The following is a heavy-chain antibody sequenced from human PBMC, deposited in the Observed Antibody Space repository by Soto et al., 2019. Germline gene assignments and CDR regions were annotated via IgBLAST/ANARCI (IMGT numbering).Heavy chain of an antibody. CDR1: GYTFTIYG. CDR2: ISPDNGNT. V-gene: IGHV1-18*01. D-gene: IGHD5-12*01. Sequence: QVQLVQSGGEVKKPGASVKVSCKASGYTFTIYGINWVQQAPGQGLEWMGWISPDNGNTNYAQKLQGRVTMTTDTSTSTAYIELRSLRSDVTGVYYSARAIGYSGYAGLFVWGQGITVIVSS. CDR3: ARAIGYSGYAGLFV. J-gene: IGHJ6*02.